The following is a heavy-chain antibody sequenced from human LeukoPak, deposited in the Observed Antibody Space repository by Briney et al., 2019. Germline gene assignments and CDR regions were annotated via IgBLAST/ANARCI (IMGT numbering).Heavy chain of an antibody. Sequence: ASVKVSCKASGYTFTGYYMHWVRQAPGQGLEWMGWINPNSGGTNYAQKFQGRVTMTRDTSISTAYMELSRLRSDDTAVYYCAIDYYDSSGYPMYYFDYWGQGTLVTVSS. J-gene: IGHJ4*02. V-gene: IGHV1-2*02. CDR1: GYTFTGYY. D-gene: IGHD3-22*01. CDR2: INPNSGGT. CDR3: AIDYYDSSGYPMYYFDY.